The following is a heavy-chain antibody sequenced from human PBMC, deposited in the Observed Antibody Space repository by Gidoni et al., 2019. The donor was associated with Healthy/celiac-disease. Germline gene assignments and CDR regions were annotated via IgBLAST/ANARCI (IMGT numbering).Heavy chain of an antibody. CDR2: IYYSGST. CDR3: ASPRANYYYMDV. V-gene: IGHV4-39*01. Sequence: QLQLQESGPGLVKPSETLSLTCTVSGGSISSSSYYWGWIRQPPGKGLEWIGSIYYSGSTYYNPSLKSRVTISVDTSKNQFSLKLSSVTAADTAVYYCASPRANYYYMDVWGKGTTVTVSS. J-gene: IGHJ6*03. CDR1: GGSISSSSYY.